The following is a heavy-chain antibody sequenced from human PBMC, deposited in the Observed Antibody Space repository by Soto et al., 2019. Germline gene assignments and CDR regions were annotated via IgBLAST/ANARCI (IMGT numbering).Heavy chain of an antibody. D-gene: IGHD3-22*01. V-gene: IGHV4-39*02. J-gene: IGHJ4*02. CDR3: ARDPDTSGYYVFDY. CDR1: GGSISSSSYY. Sequence: QLQLQESGPGLVKPSETLSLTCTVSGGSISSSSYYWGWIRQPPGKGLEWIGSIYYSGSTYYNPSLKSRVTISVDTSKNQFSLKLSSVTAADTAVYYCARDPDTSGYYVFDYWGQGTLVTVSS. CDR2: IYYSGST.